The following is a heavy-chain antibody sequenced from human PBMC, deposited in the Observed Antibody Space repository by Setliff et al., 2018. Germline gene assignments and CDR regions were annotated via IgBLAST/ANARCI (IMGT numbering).Heavy chain of an antibody. Sequence: GGSLRLSCVVSGFTFNNYAMTWVRQAPGKGLEWVSSISGSGASTDYAESVKGRFTISRDNSKNTLYLQMNSLRAEDPAVYFCARDHIWAFDYWGLGTLVTVSS. CDR1: GFTFNNYA. CDR2: ISGSGAST. D-gene: IGHD2-21*01. V-gene: IGHV3-23*01. CDR3: ARDHIWAFDY. J-gene: IGHJ4*02.